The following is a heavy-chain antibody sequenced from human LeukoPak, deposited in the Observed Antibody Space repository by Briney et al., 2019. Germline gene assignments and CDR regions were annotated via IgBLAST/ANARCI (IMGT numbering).Heavy chain of an antibody. J-gene: IGHJ4*02. V-gene: IGHV3-48*03. Sequence: GGSLRLSCAASGFTFSSYEMNWVRQAPGKGLEWVSYISSSGSTIYYADSVKGRFTISRDNAKNSLYLQMNSLRAEDTAVYYCAREGVTSHFFDYWGQGTLVTVSS. CDR3: AREGVTSHFFDY. CDR1: GFTFSSYE. CDR2: ISSSGSTI. D-gene: IGHD2-2*01.